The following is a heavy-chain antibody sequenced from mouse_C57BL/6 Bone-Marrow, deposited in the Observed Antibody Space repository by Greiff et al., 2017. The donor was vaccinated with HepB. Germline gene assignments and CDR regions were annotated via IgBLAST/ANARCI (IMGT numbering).Heavy chain of an antibody. V-gene: IGHV1-64*01. Sequence: VQLQQPGAELVKPGASVKLSCKASGYPFPSYWRHGVKQRPGQGLGWIGRFLPNSGSTNYNEKFKSKATLTVDKSSSTAYMQLSSLTSEDSAVYYCASRPDMGNSWFAYWGQGTLVTVSA. CDR1: GYPFPSYW. CDR3: ASRPDMGNSWFAY. J-gene: IGHJ3*01. CDR2: FLPNSGST. D-gene: IGHD2-1*01.